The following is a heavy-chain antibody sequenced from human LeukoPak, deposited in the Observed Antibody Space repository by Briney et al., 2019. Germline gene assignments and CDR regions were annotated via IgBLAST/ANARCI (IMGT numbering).Heavy chain of an antibody. CDR1: GFTFSTYA. J-gene: IGHJ4*02. CDR2: IGDTT. D-gene: IGHD4-17*01. V-gene: IGHV3-23*01. Sequence: PGGSLRLSCAASGFTFSTYAMSWVRQAPGKGLEWVSAIGDTTYYVDSVKGRFTISRDNSKNTLYLRMNSLRAEDTAVYYCASNGDSPDGYWGQGTLVTVSS. CDR3: ASNGDSPDGY.